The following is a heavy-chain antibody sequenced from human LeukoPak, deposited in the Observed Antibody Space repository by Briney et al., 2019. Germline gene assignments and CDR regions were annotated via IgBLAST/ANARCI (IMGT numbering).Heavy chain of an antibody. CDR1: GCSISSLY. J-gene: IGHJ4*02. Sequence: SETLSLTCAVSGCSISSLYWTWIRQSPGKGLEWIGYIPYSGSTNCNPSLKSRVTISVDTSKNQFSLRLSSVTAADTAVYYFARRTDSTNFFDYWSQGTLVTVSS. CDR3: ARRTDSTNFFDY. CDR2: IPYSGST. V-gene: IGHV4-59*08. D-gene: IGHD1-1*01.